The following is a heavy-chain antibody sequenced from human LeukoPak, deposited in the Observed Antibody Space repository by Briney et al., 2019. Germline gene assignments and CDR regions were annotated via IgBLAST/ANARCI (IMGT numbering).Heavy chain of an antibody. J-gene: IGHJ4*02. CDR1: GFTFSVYA. CDR2: ISGSGDNNDNT. V-gene: IGHV3-23*01. Sequence: PGGSLRLSCAASGFTFSVYAMSWVRQAPGKGLEWVSAISGSGDNNDNTYYADSVKGQFTISRDNSKNTLYLQMSSLRAEDAAVYYCAKDIVVVPAAYFDYWGQGTLVTVSS. D-gene: IGHD2-2*01. CDR3: AKDIVVVPAAYFDY.